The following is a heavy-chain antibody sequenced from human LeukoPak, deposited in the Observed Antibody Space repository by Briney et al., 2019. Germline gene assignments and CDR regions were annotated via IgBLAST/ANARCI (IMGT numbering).Heavy chain of an antibody. CDR2: IHYSGNS. Sequence: SQTLSLTCTVSGASISSGDYYWSWFRQPPGKGLEWIGYIHYSGNSYYNPSLKSRVTISIDTSENQFSLKLSSVTAADTAVYYCARPKGRGCNGGTCYTDWFDPWGQGTLVTVSS. J-gene: IGHJ5*02. CDR3: ARPKGRGCNGGTCYTDWFDP. D-gene: IGHD2-15*01. CDR1: GASISSGDYY. V-gene: IGHV4-30-4*01.